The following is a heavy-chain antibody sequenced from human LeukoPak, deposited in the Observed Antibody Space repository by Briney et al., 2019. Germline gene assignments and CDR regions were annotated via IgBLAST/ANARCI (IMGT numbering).Heavy chain of an antibody. D-gene: IGHD3-3*01. CDR1: GGSISSGRYY. V-gene: IGHV4-61*02. J-gene: IGHJ3*02. CDR3: ARVRKGGVRDAFDI. CDR2: VSTTGST. Sequence: PSETLSLTCTVSGGSISSGRYYWSWIRQPAGKGLEWIGRVSTTGSTNYSPSLKSRVTISVDTSKNQFSLKLSSVTAADTAVYYCARVRKGGVRDAFDIWGQGTMVTVSS.